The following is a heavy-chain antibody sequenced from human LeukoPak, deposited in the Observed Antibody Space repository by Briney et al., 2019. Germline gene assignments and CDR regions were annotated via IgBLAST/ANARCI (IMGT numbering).Heavy chain of an antibody. V-gene: IGHV4-61*02. CDR3: AMSDILTGYYPAFY. CDR2: IYTSGST. CDR1: GGSISSGSYY. D-gene: IGHD3-9*01. Sequence: SETLSLXCTVSGGSISSGSYYWSWIRQPAGKGLEWIGRIYTSGSTNYNPSLKSRVTISVDTSKNQFSLKLSSVTAADTAVYYCAMSDILTGYYPAFYWGQGTLVTVSS. J-gene: IGHJ4*02.